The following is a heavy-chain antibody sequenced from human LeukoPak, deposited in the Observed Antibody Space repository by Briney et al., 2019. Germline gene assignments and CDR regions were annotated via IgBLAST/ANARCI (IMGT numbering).Heavy chain of an antibody. D-gene: IGHD6-19*01. Sequence: GGSLRLSCVASGFTFNNYWMSWVRQAPGKGLEWVAFIRYDGRNKYYADSVKGRFTISRDNSKNTLYLQMNSLRAEDTGVYYCAKDLSSGSRRAYWGQGTLVTVSS. J-gene: IGHJ4*02. CDR3: AKDLSSGSRRAY. V-gene: IGHV3-30*02. CDR1: GFTFNNYW. CDR2: IRYDGRNK.